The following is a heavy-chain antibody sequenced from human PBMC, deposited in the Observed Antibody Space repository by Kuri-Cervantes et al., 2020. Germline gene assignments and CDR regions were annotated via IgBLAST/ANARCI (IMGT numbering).Heavy chain of an antibody. V-gene: IGHV3-9*01. CDR1: GFTFDDYD. Sequence: SLKISCAASGFTFDDYDMHWVRQAPGMGLEWVSGITSKSDSVRYADSVRGRFTVSRDNAKNSLYLQMNSLRAEDTAVYYCARDGKREYYDILTGHYGFDYWGQGTLVTVSS. CDR3: ARDGKREYYDILTGHYGFDY. J-gene: IGHJ4*02. CDR2: ITSKSDSV. D-gene: IGHD3-9*01.